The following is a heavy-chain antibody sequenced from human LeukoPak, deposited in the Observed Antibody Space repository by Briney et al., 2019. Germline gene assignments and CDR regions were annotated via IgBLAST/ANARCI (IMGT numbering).Heavy chain of an antibody. CDR2: ISSSGSTI. Sequence: GGSLRLSCAASGFTFSDYYMSWIRQAPGKGLEWVSYISSSGSTIYYADSVKGRFTISRDNAKNSLYLQMNSLRAEDTAVYYCARVIWFGESYFDYWGQGTLVTVSP. D-gene: IGHD3-10*01. CDR3: ARVIWFGESYFDY. V-gene: IGHV3-11*01. J-gene: IGHJ4*02. CDR1: GFTFSDYY.